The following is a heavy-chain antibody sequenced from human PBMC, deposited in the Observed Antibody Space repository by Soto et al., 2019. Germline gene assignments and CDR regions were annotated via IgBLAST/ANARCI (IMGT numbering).Heavy chain of an antibody. D-gene: IGHD6-19*01. CDR1: GFTFSSYG. J-gene: IGHJ4*01. CDR2: ISYDGSNK. Sequence: PGGSLRLSCAASGFTFSSYGMHWFRQAPGKGLEWVAVISYDGSNKYYADSVKRRFTISRDNSKNTLYLQMNSLRAEDTAVYYCGRLYSSGWVDYWGQGTLVTVSS. CDR3: GRLYSSGWVDY. V-gene: IGHV3-30*03.